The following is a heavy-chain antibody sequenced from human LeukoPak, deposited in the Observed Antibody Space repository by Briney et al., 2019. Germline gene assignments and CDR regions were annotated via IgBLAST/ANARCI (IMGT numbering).Heavy chain of an antibody. CDR1: GYTFTYCS. CDR3: YSKGRLGWRVVNWFDP. J-gene: IGHJ5*02. Sequence: ASVKVSCKASGYTFTYCSLHWLQQAPGQGLERMIWITLYNGNTNYAKKFQGRVTITRDMSLRTAYIELSSLRFRDAILTGYYSKGRLGWRVVNWFDPWGQGTLVTVSS. V-gene: IGHV1-68*01. D-gene: IGHD3-9*01. CDR2: ITLYNGNT.